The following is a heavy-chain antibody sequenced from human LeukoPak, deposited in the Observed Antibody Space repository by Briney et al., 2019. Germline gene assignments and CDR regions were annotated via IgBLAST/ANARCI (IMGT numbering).Heavy chain of an antibody. D-gene: IGHD3-3*01. V-gene: IGHV3-23*01. CDR1: GFTFSSYA. CDR3: AKYSSNTLLRPFDY. Sequence: GGSLRLSCAASGFTFSSYAMSWVRQAPGKGLEWVSGISGSGGNTYYADSVKGRLTISRDNSKNTLYLQMNGLRAEDTALYYCAKYSSNTLLRPFDYWGQGTLVTVSS. CDR2: ISGSGGNT. J-gene: IGHJ4*02.